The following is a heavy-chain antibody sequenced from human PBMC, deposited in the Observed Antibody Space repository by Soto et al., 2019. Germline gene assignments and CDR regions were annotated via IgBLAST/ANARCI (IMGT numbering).Heavy chain of an antibody. CDR3: AFYESSGYYYLY. CDR2: IYYSGST. V-gene: IGHV4-59*01. CDR1: GGSISSYY. Sequence: PSETLALTSTVSGGSISSYYWSWILQPPGKGLEWIGYIYYSGSTNYNPSLKSRVTISVDTSKNQFSLKLSSVTAADTAVYYCAFYESSGYYYLYWGQGTLVTVSS. J-gene: IGHJ4*02. D-gene: IGHD3-22*01.